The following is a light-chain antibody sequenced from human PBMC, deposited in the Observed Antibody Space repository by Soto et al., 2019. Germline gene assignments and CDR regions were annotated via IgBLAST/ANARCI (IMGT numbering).Light chain of an antibody. J-gene: IGLJ2*01. V-gene: IGLV2-14*01. CDR2: GVS. CDR3: SSYTSSTTLVL. Sequence: QSVLTQPASVSGSVGQSITISCTGTSSDVGGYNYVSWYQQRPGTAPKLMIYGVSNRPSGVSNRFSGSKSGNTASLTISGLQAEDEADYYCSSYTSSTTLVLFGGGTKVTVL. CDR1: SSDVGGYNY.